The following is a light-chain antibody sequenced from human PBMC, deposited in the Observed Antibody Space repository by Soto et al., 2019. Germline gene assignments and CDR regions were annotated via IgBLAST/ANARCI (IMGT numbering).Light chain of an antibody. V-gene: IGLV2-23*01. CDR2: EGS. CDR1: SSDVGSYNL. J-gene: IGLJ1*01. CDR3: CSYAGSSTYV. Sequence: QSALTQPASVSGSPGQSSTISCTGTSSDVGSYNLVSWYQQHPGKAPKFMIYEGSKRPSGVPYRVSGSKSGNTASLTISGLQAEDEADYYCCSYAGSSTYVFGTGTKLTVL.